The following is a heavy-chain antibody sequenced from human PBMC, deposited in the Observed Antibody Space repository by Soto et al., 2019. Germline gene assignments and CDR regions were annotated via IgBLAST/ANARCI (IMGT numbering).Heavy chain of an antibody. CDR1: GFTFSSYS. D-gene: IGHD2-8*01. J-gene: IGHJ3*02. CDR3: ARDRSIVLRVYAPNVFDI. V-gene: IGHV3-21*01. Sequence: GGSLRLSCAASGFTFSSYSMNWVRQAPGKGLEWVSSISSSSSYIYYADSVKGRFTISRDNAKNSLYLQMNSLRAEDTAVYYCARDRSIVLRVYAPNVFDIWGQGTMVTVSS. CDR2: ISSSSSYI.